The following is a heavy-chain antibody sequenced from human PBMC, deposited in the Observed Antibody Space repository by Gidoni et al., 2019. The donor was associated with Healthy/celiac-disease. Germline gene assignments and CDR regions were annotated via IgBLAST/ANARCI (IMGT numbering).Heavy chain of an antibody. CDR3: ARRRYCSSTSCLDWFDP. CDR1: GGTFSSYA. V-gene: IGHV1-69*04. J-gene: IGHJ5*02. D-gene: IGHD2-2*01. Sequence: QVQLVQSGAEVKKPGSSVKVSCKASGGTFSSYAISWVRQAPGQGLEWMGRIIPILGIANYAQKFQGRVTITADKSTSPAYMELSSLRSEDTAVYYCARRRYCSSTSCLDWFDPWGQGTLVTVSS. CDR2: IIPILGIA.